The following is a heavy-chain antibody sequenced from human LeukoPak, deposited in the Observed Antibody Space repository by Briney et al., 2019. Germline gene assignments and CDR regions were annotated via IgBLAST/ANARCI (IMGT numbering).Heavy chain of an antibody. CDR2: ISGSGGST. J-gene: IGHJ4*02. Sequence: GGSLRLSCAASGFTFSSYAMSWVRQAPGKGLEWVSAISGSGGSTYYADSVEGRFTISRDNSKNTLYLQMNSLRAEDTAVYYCAKGTGYSSGWPQTFDYWGQGTLVTVSS. CDR3: AKGTGYSSGWPQTFDY. CDR1: GFTFSSYA. V-gene: IGHV3-23*01. D-gene: IGHD6-19*01.